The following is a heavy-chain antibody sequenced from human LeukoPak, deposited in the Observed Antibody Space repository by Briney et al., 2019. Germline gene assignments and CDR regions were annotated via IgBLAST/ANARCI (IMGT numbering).Heavy chain of an antibody. CDR1: GFTFSSYS. V-gene: IGHV3-21*01. CDR2: ISSSSSYI. J-gene: IGHJ6*04. Sequence: GGSLRLSCAASGFTFSSYSMNWVRQAPGKGLEWVSSISSSSSYIYYADSVKGRFTISRDNAKNSLYLQMNSLRAADTAVYYCARLLGYYGSGSYRYYYGMDVWGKGTTVTVSS. CDR3: ARLLGYYGSGSYRYYYGMDV. D-gene: IGHD3-10*01.